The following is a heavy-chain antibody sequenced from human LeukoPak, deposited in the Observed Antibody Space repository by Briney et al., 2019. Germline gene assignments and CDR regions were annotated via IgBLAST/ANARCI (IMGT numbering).Heavy chain of an antibody. J-gene: IGHJ4*02. CDR1: GFTFTSSA. Sequence: SVKVSCKASGFTFTSSAVQWVRQARGQRLEWIGWIVVGSGNTNYAQKFQERVTITRDMSTSTAYMELSSLRSEDTAVYYCAASRFGEYLIFDYWGQGTLVTVPS. D-gene: IGHD3-10*01. V-gene: IGHV1-58*01. CDR2: IVVGSGNT. CDR3: AASRFGEYLIFDY.